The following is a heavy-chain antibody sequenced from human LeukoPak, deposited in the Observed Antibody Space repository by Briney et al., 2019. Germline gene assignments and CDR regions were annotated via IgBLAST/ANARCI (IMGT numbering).Heavy chain of an antibody. V-gene: IGHV4-4*02. D-gene: IGHD3-10*01. CDR2: IYHSESP. J-gene: IGHJ5*02. CDR1: GGSISSSNW. Sequence: SGTLSLTCAVSGGSISSSNWWSWVRQPPGKGLEWIGEIYHSESPNYNPSLKSRVTISVDKPKNQFSLKMSSVTAADTAVYYCARDPAYGSGSYRFDYNWFDPWGQGTLVTVSS. CDR3: ARDPAYGSGSYRFDYNWFDP.